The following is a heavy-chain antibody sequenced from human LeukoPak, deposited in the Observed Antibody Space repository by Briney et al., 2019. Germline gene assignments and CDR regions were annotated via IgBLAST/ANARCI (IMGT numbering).Heavy chain of an antibody. Sequence: GGPLRLSCVASGFTYSHNGMHWVRQAPGKGLEWVAFIQYDGNTIFYADSVKGRFTISRDISKNTLYLQMNSLRAEDTAVYYCAKGPKQLLVRRSVWSYMDVWGKGTTVTISS. CDR2: IQYDGNTI. D-gene: IGHD5/OR15-5a*01. J-gene: IGHJ6*03. CDR3: AKGPKQLLVRRSVWSYMDV. V-gene: IGHV3-30*02. CDR1: GFTYSHNG.